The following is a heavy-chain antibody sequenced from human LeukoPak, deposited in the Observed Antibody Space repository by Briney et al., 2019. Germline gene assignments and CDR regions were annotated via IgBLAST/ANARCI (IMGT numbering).Heavy chain of an antibody. CDR1: GGSISSYY. J-gene: IGHJ4*02. V-gene: IGHV4-59*12. D-gene: IGHD6-13*01. CDR2: TYYSGST. CDR3: ARDPTIAAAGTLDY. Sequence: PSETLSLTCTVSGGSISSYYWSWIRQPPGKGLEWIGYTYYSGSTNYNPSLKSRVTISVDTSKNQFSLKLSSVTAADTAVYYCARDPTIAAAGTLDYWGQGTLVTVSS.